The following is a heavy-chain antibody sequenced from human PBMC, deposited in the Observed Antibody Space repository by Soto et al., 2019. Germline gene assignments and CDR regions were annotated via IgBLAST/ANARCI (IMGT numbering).Heavy chain of an antibody. CDR3: ARHVLRYFDY. CDR2: INHSGST. D-gene: IGHD3-9*01. Sequence: PSETLSLTCAVYGGSFSGYYWGWIRQPPGKGLEWIGEINHSGSTNYNPSLKSRVTISVDTSKNQFSLKLSSVTAADTAVYYCARHVLRYFDYWGQGTLVTVSS. J-gene: IGHJ4*02. V-gene: IGHV4-34*01. CDR1: GGSFSGYY.